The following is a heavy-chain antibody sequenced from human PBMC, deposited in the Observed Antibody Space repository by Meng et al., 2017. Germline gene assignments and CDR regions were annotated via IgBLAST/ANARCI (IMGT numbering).Heavy chain of an antibody. CDR1: GYTFPSYA. CDR2: INAGNGNT. J-gene: IGHJ4*02. D-gene: IGHD2-21*02. Sequence: HGRRVQSWSEVKKPAASVKVSGNASGYTFPSYAMHWVRQAPGQRLEWMGWINAGNGNTKYSPKFQGRVTITRDTSASTAYMELSSLRSEDTAVYYCARDLGAGVVTAINYWGQGTLVTVSS. V-gene: IGHV1-3*01. CDR3: ARDLGAGVVTAINY.